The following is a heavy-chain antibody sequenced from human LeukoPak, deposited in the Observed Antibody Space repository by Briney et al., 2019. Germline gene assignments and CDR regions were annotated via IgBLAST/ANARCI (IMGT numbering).Heavy chain of an antibody. Sequence: PSETLSLTCTVSGGSISSSSYYWGWIRQPPGKGLEWIGSIYYSGSTYYNPSLKSRVTISVDTSKNQFSLKLSSVTAADTAVYYCARLYSGYDLGDYWGQGTLVTVSS. CDR2: IYYSGST. CDR3: ARLYSGYDLGDY. V-gene: IGHV4-39*01. J-gene: IGHJ4*02. CDR1: GGSISSSSYY. D-gene: IGHD5-12*01.